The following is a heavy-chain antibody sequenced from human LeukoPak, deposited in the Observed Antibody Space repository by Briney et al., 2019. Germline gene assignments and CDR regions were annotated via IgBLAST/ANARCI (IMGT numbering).Heavy chain of an antibody. J-gene: IGHJ4*02. V-gene: IGHV1-18*04. CDR2: ISTYNGHT. Sequence: ASVKVSCKASGYTFTSYYMHWVRQAPGQGLEWMGWISTYNGHTNYAQKLQGRVTLTTDTSTSTAYMELTSLKSDDTAVYYCARGTYFDYWGQGTLVTVSS. CDR3: ARGTYFDY. CDR1: GYTFTSYY.